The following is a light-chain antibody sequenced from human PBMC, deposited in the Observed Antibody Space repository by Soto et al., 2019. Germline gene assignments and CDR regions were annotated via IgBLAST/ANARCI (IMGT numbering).Light chain of an antibody. V-gene: IGLV7-46*01. CDR3: LRSHSGALV. CDR1: TGAVSSDHW. J-gene: IGLJ3*02. CDR2: DIS. Sequence: QAVVPQAPSLTVAPGGTVTLTCAWSTGAVSSDHWPYWFQQEPGKAPRTLIYDISSKPSWTPARFSGCLLGGKAALSLSGAQPEDEADYYCLRSHSGALVFGGGTKVTVL.